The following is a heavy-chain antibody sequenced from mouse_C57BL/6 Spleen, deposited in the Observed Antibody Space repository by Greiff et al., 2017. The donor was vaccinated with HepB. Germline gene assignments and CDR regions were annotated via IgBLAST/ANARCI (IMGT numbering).Heavy chain of an antibody. CDR2: IDPEDGDT. D-gene: IGHD1-1*01. Sequence: VQLKESGAELVRPGASVKLSCTASGFNIKDYYMHWVKQRPEQGLEWIGRIDPEDGDTEYAPKFQGKATMTADTSSNTAYLQLSSLTSEDTAVYYCTGITTVVAHYYAMDYWGQGTSVTVSS. J-gene: IGHJ4*01. CDR1: GFNIKDYY. CDR3: TGITTVVAHYYAMDY. V-gene: IGHV14-1*01.